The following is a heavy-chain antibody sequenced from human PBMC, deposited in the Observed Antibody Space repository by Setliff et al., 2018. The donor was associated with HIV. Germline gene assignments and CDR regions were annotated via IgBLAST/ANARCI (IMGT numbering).Heavy chain of an antibody. V-gene: IGHV4-59*01. CDR3: ARSSVGYWVNAFDI. D-gene: IGHD1-26*01. CDR1: SGSISTYY. CDR2: IYNIGST. J-gene: IGHJ3*02. Sequence: PSETLSLTCTVSSGSISTYYWSWIRQPPGKGLEWIGYIYNIGSTNYNPSLRSRVTISLDMSKNQFSLNLDSVTAADTAVYYCARSSVGYWVNAFDIWGHGTMVTVSS.